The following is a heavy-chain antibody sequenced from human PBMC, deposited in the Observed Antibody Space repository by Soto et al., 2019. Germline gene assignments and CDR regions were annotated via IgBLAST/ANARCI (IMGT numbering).Heavy chain of an antibody. CDR1: GFTFSSYS. V-gene: IGHV3-48*04. Sequence: GGSLRLSCAASGFTFSSYSMNWVRQAPGKGLEWVSYISSSSSTIYYADSVKGRFTISRDNAKNSLYLQMNSLRAEDTAVYYCARDTAVPAAKINLFNCFYYMDFWGKGTTVTVSS. D-gene: IGHD2-2*01. CDR2: ISSSSSTI. CDR3: ARDTAVPAAKINLFNCFYYMDF. J-gene: IGHJ6*03.